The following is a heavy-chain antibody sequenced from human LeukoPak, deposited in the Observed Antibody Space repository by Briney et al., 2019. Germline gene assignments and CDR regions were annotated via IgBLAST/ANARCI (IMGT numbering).Heavy chain of an antibody. CDR3: ARYGRLAVTTFRPYYYGMDV. CDR1: GFTFSSYW. CDR2: IKQDGSEK. Sequence: PGGSLRLSCAASGFTFSSYWMSWVRQAPGKGLEWVANIKQDGSEKYYVDSVKGRFTISRDNAKNSLSLQMNTLRAEATAVYYCARYGRLAVTTFRPYYYGMDVWGQGTTVTVSS. J-gene: IGHJ6*02. V-gene: IGHV3-7*03. D-gene: IGHD4-17*01.